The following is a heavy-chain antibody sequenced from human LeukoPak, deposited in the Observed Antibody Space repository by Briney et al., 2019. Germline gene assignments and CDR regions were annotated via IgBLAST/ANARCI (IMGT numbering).Heavy chain of an antibody. Sequence: GGSLRLSCAASGSTFSSYSMNWVRQAPGKGLEWVSSISSSSSYIYYADSVKGRFTISRDNAKNSLYLQMNSLRAEDTAVYYCARRPSSGWPFDYWGQGTLVTVSS. CDR2: ISSSSSYI. V-gene: IGHV3-21*01. J-gene: IGHJ4*02. CDR3: ARRPSSGWPFDY. D-gene: IGHD6-19*01. CDR1: GSTFSSYS.